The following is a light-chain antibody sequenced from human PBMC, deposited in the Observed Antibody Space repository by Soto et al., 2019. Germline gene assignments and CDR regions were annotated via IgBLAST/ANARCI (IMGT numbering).Light chain of an antibody. CDR2: DTS. J-gene: IGKJ5*01. V-gene: IGKV3-15*01. Sequence: EIAMTQSPATLSVSPGERATLSCRASQSVSIKLAWYQQKPGQAPRLLIYDTSTRATGIPARFSGSGSGTEFTLTISSLQSEDFAVYDGQQYKNWPPITFGQGTRLEIK. CDR3: QQYKNWPPIT. CDR1: QSVSIK.